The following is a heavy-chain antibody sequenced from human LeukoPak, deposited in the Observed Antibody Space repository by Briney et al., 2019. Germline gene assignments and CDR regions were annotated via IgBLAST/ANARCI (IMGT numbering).Heavy chain of an antibody. CDR3: ARDRGPSVDSGILYQYYFHC. Sequence: GASVKVSLQPSGYTFTVHEVHWLRQTPGQGLEWVGWINPKSGDTEYEQKFQGRVTMTRDTSIATAYMEMTGLTPDDTAVFYCARDRGPSVDSGILYQYYFHCWGQGTLVTVSS. CDR1: GYTFTVHE. D-gene: IGHD3-10*01. CDR2: INPKSGDT. J-gene: IGHJ4*02. V-gene: IGHV1-2*02.